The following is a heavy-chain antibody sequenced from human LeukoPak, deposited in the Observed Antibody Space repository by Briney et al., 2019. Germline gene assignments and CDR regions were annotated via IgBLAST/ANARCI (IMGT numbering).Heavy chain of an antibody. CDR3: ARAPFSAILSTNPPYFDY. CDR1: GGSISSYY. J-gene: IGHJ4*02. CDR2: IYYSGST. Sequence: NPSETLSLTCTVSGGSISSYYWSWIRQPPGKGLEWIGYIYYSGSTNYNPSLKSRVTISVDTSKNQFSLKLSSVTAADTAVYYCARAPFSAILSTNPPYFDYWGQGTLVTVSS. V-gene: IGHV4-59*01. D-gene: IGHD2-2*01.